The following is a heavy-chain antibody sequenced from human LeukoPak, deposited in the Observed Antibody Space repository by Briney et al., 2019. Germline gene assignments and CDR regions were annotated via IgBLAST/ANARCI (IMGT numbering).Heavy chain of an antibody. D-gene: IGHD4-17*01. CDR1: GFSISSYE. CDR3: STHYVDYGFDY. CDR2: ISRVSSII. V-gene: IGHV3-48*03. J-gene: IGHJ4*02. Sequence: GGALRLSCAASGFSISSYEMIWVRQAPGKGLEWVSYISRVSSIICFADSVKGRFSISRDNAKKSLYLQMNSLRAEDTALYYCSTHYVDYGFDYWGQGTLVTVSS.